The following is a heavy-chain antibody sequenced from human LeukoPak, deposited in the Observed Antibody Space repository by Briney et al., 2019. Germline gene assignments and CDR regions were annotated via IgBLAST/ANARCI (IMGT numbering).Heavy chain of an antibody. D-gene: IGHD3-22*01. CDR3: ARAPSGFFDY. CDR1: GGSISTYY. V-gene: IGHV4-59*08. Sequence: KPSETLSLTCTVSGGSISTYYWSWIRKPPGKGLEWIGHIYNSGSTNYNPSLKSRVTISVDTSKNQFSLKLSSVTAADTAVYYCARAPSGFFDYWGQGTLVTVSS. CDR2: IYNSGST. J-gene: IGHJ4*02.